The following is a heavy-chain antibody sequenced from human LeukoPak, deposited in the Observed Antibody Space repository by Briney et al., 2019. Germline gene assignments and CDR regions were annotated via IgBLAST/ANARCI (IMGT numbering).Heavy chain of an antibody. CDR3: AKVPHYDFWSGFDY. CDR1: GFTFSSYG. CDR2: IPYDGSNK. J-gene: IGHJ4*02. V-gene: IGHV3-30*18. D-gene: IGHD3-3*01. Sequence: PGGSLRLSCAASGFTFSSYGMHWVRQAPGKGLEWVAVIPYDGSNKYYADSVKGRFTISRDNSKNTLYLQMNSLRAEDTAVYYCAKVPHYDFWSGFDYWGQGTLVTVSS.